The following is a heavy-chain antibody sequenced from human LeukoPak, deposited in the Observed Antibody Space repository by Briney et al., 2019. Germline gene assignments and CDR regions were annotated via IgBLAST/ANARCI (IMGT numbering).Heavy chain of an antibody. Sequence: PGGSLRLSCAASGFTFSSYWMHWVRQAPGKGLMWVSRINTDGSSTSYADSVKGRFTISRDNAKNTLYLQMNSLRAEDTAVYYCAREACSSTSCWFDPWGQGTLVTVSS. V-gene: IGHV3-74*01. CDR1: GFTFSSYW. D-gene: IGHD2-2*01. CDR3: AREACSSTSCWFDP. CDR2: INTDGSST. J-gene: IGHJ5*02.